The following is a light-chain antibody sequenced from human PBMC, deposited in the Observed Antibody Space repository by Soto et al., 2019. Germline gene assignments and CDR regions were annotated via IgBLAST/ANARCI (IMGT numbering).Light chain of an antibody. CDR1: QSVSANY. CDR2: DAT. CDR3: HQYGHTVRT. Sequence: ENVLTQSPGTLSLSLGERATLSCRAIQSVSANYLAWYQHKPGQAPRLLIYDATSRATGIPDRFSGSGSGTDFTLTISSLEPEDFAVYYCHQYGHTVRTFGQGTKVEIK. J-gene: IGKJ1*01. V-gene: IGKV3-20*01.